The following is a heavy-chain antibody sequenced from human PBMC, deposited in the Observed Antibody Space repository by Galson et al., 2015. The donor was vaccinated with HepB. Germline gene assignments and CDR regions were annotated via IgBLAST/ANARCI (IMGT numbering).Heavy chain of an antibody. Sequence: SLRLSCAASGFTVSSNYMSWVRQAPGKGLEWVSVIYSGGSTYYADSAKGRFTISRDNSKNTLYLQMNSLRAEDTAVYYCARGKYGDYEWPSFDYWGQGTLVTVSS. CDR3: ARGKYGDYEWPSFDY. CDR2: IYSGGST. D-gene: IGHD4-17*01. CDR1: GFTVSSNY. J-gene: IGHJ4*02. V-gene: IGHV3-53*01.